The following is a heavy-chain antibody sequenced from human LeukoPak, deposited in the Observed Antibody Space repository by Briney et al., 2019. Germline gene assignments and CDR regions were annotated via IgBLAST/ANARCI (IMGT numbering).Heavy chain of an antibody. CDR2: INPNSGGT. CDR1: GYTFTCYY. V-gene: IGHV1-2*02. Sequence: ASVKVSCKASGYTFTCYYMHWVRQAPGQGLEWMGWINPNSGGTNYAQKFQGRVTMTRDTSISTAYMELSRLRSDDTAVYYCARGIVVVVAAIDYWGQGTLVTVSS. J-gene: IGHJ4*02. CDR3: ARGIVVVVAAIDY. D-gene: IGHD2-15*01.